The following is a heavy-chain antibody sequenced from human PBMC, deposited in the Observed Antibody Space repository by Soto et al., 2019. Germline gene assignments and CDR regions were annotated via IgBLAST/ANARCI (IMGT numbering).Heavy chain of an antibody. CDR2: IIPIFGTA. Sequence: SVKVSCKASGGTFSSYAISLVRQAPGQGLEWMGGIIPIFGTANYAQKFQGRVTITADESTSTAYMELSSLRSEDTAVYYCARDRQLNYYGMDVWGQGTTVTVSS. V-gene: IGHV1-69*13. CDR1: GGTFSSYA. CDR3: ARDRQLNYYGMDV. D-gene: IGHD6-6*01. J-gene: IGHJ6*02.